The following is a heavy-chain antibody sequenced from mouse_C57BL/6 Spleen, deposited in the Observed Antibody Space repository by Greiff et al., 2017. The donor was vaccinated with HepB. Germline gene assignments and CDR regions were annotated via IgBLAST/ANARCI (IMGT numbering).Heavy chain of an antibody. J-gene: IGHJ1*03. D-gene: IGHD1-1*01. CDR3: ASGGGSSYWYFDV. CDR2: INPNYGTT. Sequence: VQLKQSGPELVKPGASVKISCKASGYSFTDYNMNWVKQSNGKSLEWIGVINPNYGTTSYNQKFKGKATLTVDQSSSTAYMQLNSLTSEDSAVYYCASGGGSSYWYFDVWGTGTTVTVSS. CDR1: GYSFTDYN. V-gene: IGHV1-39*01.